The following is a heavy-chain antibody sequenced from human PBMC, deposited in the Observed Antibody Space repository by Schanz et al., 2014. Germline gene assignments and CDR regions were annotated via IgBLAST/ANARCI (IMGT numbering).Heavy chain of an antibody. J-gene: IGHJ4*02. V-gene: IGHV1-69*04. CDR3: ATGPHIVVAFDY. CDR1: GGTFSSST. D-gene: IGHD2-21*01. Sequence: QLMQSGSEVRKPGASVKVSCKASGGTFSSSTLTWVRQAPGQGLEWMGRIIPILDKTNYAQKFQGRVTMTEDTSTGTAYMELRSLTSEDTAVYYCATGPHIVVAFDYWGQGTLVTVSS. CDR2: IIPILDKT.